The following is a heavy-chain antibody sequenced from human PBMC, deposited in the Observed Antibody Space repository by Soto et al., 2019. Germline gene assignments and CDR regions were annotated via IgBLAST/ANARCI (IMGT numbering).Heavy chain of an antibody. CDR2: INHSGST. J-gene: IGHJ6*03. V-gene: IGHV4-34*01. CDR1: GGSFSGYY. CDR3: ARNSKHPIWFGEFSYYYYYMDV. D-gene: IGHD3-10*01. Sequence: SETLSLTCAVYGGSFSGYYWSWIRQPPGKGLEWIGEINHSGSTNYNPSLKSRVTISVDTSKNQFSLKLSSVTAADTAVYYCARNSKHPIWFGEFSYYYYYMDVWGKGTTVTVSS.